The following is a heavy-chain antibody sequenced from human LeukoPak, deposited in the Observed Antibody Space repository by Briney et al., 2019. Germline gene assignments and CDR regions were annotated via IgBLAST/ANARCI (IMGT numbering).Heavy chain of an antibody. CDR3: ARGRRFGELLPQVPYYFDY. J-gene: IGHJ4*02. V-gene: IGHV4-30-4*01. CDR1: GGSISSGDYY. Sequence: SQTLSLTCTVSGGSISSGDYYWSWLRQPPGKGLEWIGYIYYSGSTYYNPSLKSRVTISVDTSKNQFSLKLSSVTAADTAVYYCARGRRFGELLPQVPYYFDYWGQGTLVTVSS. CDR2: IYYSGST. D-gene: IGHD3-10*01.